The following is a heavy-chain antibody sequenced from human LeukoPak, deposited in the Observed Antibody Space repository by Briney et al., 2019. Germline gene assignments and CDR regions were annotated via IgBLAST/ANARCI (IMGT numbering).Heavy chain of an antibody. V-gene: IGHV3-15*01. CDR3: TTSTSPGIDY. D-gene: IGHD2/OR15-2a*01. CDR2: IKSKIHGGTT. J-gene: IGHJ4*02. CDR1: GFTFSRYW. Sequence: GGSLRLSCAASGFTFSRYWMSWVRQAPGKGLEWVGRIKSKIHGGTTDYAAPVKGRFSISRDDSKDTLYLQMNSLETEDTAVYYCTTSTSPGIDYWGQGTLVTVSS.